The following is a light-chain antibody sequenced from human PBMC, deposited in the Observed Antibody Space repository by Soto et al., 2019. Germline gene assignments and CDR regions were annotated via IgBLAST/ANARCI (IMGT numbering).Light chain of an antibody. J-gene: IGLJ3*02. V-gene: IGLV1-40*01. Sequence: QSVLTQPPSVSGAPGQRVTISCTGSSSNIGAVYDVHWYQQLPGTAPKLLIYGNSNRPSGVPDRCSGSKSGTSASLAVTGLEAEDEAGYYCPSYGSSRSAVVFGGGTKLTVL. CDR3: PSYGSSRSAVV. CDR1: SSNIGAVYD. CDR2: GNS.